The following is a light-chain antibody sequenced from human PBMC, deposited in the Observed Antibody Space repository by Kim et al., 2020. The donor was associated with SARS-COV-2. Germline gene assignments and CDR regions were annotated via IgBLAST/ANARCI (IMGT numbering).Light chain of an antibody. V-gene: IGKV3-11*01. Sequence: SLSPGERATLSCRARQSISRYLAWYPQKPGQAPRLLIPLASKRATDIPARFSGSWSGTDFTLTIASPEPEDSSVYYCQQRSSWITFGQGTRLEIK. CDR1: QSISRY. CDR3: QQRSSWIT. J-gene: IGKJ5*01. CDR2: LAS.